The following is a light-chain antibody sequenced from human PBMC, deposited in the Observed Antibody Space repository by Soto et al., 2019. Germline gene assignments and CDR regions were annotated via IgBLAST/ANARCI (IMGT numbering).Light chain of an antibody. CDR3: QQYGSSPWT. CDR1: QSVSSDY. J-gene: IGKJ1*01. Sequence: EIVLTQSPGTLSLSPGERAALSCRASQSVSSDYLAWYRQKPGQAPRLLIYSASTRATGIPNRFSGSRSGTDFTLTINRLEPEDFAVYYCQQYGSSPWTFGQGTKVEVK. V-gene: IGKV3-20*01. CDR2: SAS.